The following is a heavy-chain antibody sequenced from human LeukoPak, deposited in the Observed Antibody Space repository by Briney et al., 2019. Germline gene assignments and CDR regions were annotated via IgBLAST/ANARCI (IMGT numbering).Heavy chain of an antibody. D-gene: IGHD1-26*01. CDR3: AKDPSGSYPTPTDY. V-gene: IGHV3-23*01. CDR1: GFTFSGYA. CDR2: ISGSGGST. J-gene: IGHJ4*02. Sequence: GGSLRLSGAASGFTFSGYAMSGVGQPPGKGREGVSAISGSGGSTYYADSVKGRFTISRDNSKNTLYLQMNSLRAEDTAVYYCAKDPSGSYPTPTDYWGQGTLVTVSS.